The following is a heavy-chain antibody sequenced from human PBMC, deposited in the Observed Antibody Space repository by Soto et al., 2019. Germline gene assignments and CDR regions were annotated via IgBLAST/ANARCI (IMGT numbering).Heavy chain of an antibody. Sequence: SETLSLTCAIYGGSFSGYYWTVIRQSPGKGLEWLGEISHTGSTHYNPSLKSRVTMSVDTAKTQFSLKMTSVTAADTAVYFCASSRSGRGEFYFYHMDVWGAGTPVTVSS. CDR1: GGSFSGYY. CDR2: ISHTGST. CDR3: ASSRSGRGEFYFYHMDV. J-gene: IGHJ6*03. V-gene: IGHV4-34*01. D-gene: IGHD7-27*01.